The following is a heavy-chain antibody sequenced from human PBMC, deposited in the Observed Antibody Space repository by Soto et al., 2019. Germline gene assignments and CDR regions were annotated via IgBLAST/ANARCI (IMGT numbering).Heavy chain of an antibody. CDR1: GGSISSYY. CDR2: IYYSGST. D-gene: IGHD5-18*01. V-gene: IGHV4-59*01. CDR3: ARSRGYSYGYFDY. Sequence: SDTLSLTCTVSGGSISSYYWSWIRQPPGKGLEWIGYIYYSGSTNYNPSLKSRVTISVDTSKNQFSLKLSSVTAADTAVYYCARSRGYSYGYFDYWGQGTLVTVSS. J-gene: IGHJ4*02.